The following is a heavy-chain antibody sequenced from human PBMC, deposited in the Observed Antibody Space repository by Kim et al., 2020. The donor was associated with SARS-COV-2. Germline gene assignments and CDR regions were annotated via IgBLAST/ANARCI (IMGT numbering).Heavy chain of an antibody. V-gene: IGHV4-59*01. CDR1: GGPSSSYY. D-gene: IGHD5-12*01. Sequence: SETLSLTCTVSGGPSSSYYWTWIRQPPGKGLEWIGYTYDTGSTNYNASLKSRVTISLDRSKSQFSLNLNSVTAADTAVYYCARGVTVATIQYFDYWGQG. CDR3: ARGVTVATIQYFDY. J-gene: IGHJ4*02. CDR2: TYDTGST.